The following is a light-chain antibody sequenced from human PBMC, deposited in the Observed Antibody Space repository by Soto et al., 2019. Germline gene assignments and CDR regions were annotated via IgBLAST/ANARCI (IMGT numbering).Light chain of an antibody. V-gene: IGKV3-20*01. Sequence: EIVLTQSPDTLSLSPWERATLSCRASQSVRNNYLAWYQQKPGQAPRFLIYDASSRATGIPDRFSGSGSGTDFTLTISRLEPEDFAVYYGQQYGRSPLTFGGGTKVEIK. CDR2: DAS. J-gene: IGKJ4*01. CDR3: QQYGRSPLT. CDR1: QSVRNNY.